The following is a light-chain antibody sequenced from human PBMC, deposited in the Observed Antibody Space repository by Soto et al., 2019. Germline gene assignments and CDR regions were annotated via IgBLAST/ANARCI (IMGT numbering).Light chain of an antibody. CDR2: GAS. Sequence: EIVLTQSPGTLSLSPGERATLSCRASQSVRNNYLAWYQQKPGQAPRFLIYGASTRATGIPDRFSGGGSGTDFTLTISRPEPEDFAVYYCQQFGSYPLTFGGGTKVEIK. V-gene: IGKV3-20*01. J-gene: IGKJ4*01. CDR1: QSVRNNY. CDR3: QQFGSYPLT.